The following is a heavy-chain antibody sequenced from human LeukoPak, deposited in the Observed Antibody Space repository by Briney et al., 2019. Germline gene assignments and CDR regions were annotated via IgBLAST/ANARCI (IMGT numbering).Heavy chain of an antibody. Sequence: GGSLRLSCAASGFTFSSYAMNWVRQAPGKGLEWVAAINAGGATTKDADSVKGRFTISRDNSKNTLYLQMNTLRADDTAVYYCARDSELALFDYWGQGTLVTVSS. CDR1: GFTFSSYA. V-gene: IGHV3-23*01. CDR2: INAGGATT. J-gene: IGHJ4*02. CDR3: ARDSELALFDY. D-gene: IGHD5-24*01.